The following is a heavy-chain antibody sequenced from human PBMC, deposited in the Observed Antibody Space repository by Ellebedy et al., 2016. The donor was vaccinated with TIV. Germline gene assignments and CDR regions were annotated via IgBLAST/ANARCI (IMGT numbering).Heavy chain of an antibody. CDR2: IYYSGST. CDR1: GGSISSYY. CDR3: ARSKGRSFGEFDP. J-gene: IGHJ5*02. D-gene: IGHD3-10*01. V-gene: IGHV4-59*08. Sequence: SETLSLXXTVSGGSISSYYWSWIRQPPGKGLEWIGYIYYSGSTNYNPSLKSRVTISVDTSKNQFSLKLSSVTAADTAVYYCARSKGRSFGEFDPWGQGTLVTVSS.